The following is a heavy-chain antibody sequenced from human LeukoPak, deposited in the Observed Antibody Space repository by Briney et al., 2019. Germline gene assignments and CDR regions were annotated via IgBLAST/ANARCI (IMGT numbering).Heavy chain of an antibody. D-gene: IGHD6-19*01. V-gene: IGHV3-66*01. J-gene: IGHJ4*02. CDR3: AKSLLGGAVAGLYFDY. CDR1: GFTISSNY. Sequence: GSLRLSCAASGFTISSNYMSWVRQAPGKGLEWVSVIYSGGSTYYADSVKGRFTISRDNSKNTLYLQMNSLRAEDTAVYYCAKSLLGGAVAGLYFDYWGQGTLVTVSS. CDR2: IYSGGST.